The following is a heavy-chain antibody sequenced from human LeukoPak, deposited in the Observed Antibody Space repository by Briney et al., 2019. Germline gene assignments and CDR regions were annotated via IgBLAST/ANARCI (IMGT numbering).Heavy chain of an antibody. V-gene: IGHV3-30*02. J-gene: IGHJ4*02. CDR2: IRYDASDK. CDR3: ANDSWEVGATSEIDY. CDR1: GFIFSNYG. D-gene: IGHD1-26*01. Sequence: PGGSLRLTCAASGFIFSNYGIHWVRQAPGKGLEWLAFIRYDASDKYYADSVKGRFTISRDNSKNRVYLQMNSLRVEDTAVYYCANDSWEVGATSEIDYWGQGILVTVSS.